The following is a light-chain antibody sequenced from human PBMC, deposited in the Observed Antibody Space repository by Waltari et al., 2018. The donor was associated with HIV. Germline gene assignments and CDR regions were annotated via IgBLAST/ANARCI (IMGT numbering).Light chain of an antibody. Sequence: QSALTQPASLSGSPGQSLTITCSGSGSDIGLYDLVSWYRQEPGKAPRLLIYGVSNRPSEISRRFSGSKARTTASLTISALQAEDEGDYYCSAYTMSGSLVFGGGTKLTVL. J-gene: IGLJ2*01. V-gene: IGLV2-14*01. CDR1: GSDIGLYDL. CDR3: SAYTMSGSLV. CDR2: GVS.